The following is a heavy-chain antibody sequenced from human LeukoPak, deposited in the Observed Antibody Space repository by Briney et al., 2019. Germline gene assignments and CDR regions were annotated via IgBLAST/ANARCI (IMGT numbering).Heavy chain of an antibody. D-gene: IGHD3-10*01. CDR3: ARGQHQRMVRGKTGFDY. Sequence: PTETLSLTCTVSSGSISSSNYYWGWIRQPPGKGLEWIGSISYGGSAYYNPSLKSRVTISVDTSKNQFSLKLSSVTAADTAVYYCARGQHQRMVRGKTGFDYWGQGTLVTVSS. V-gene: IGHV4-39*07. CDR1: SGSISSSNYY. CDR2: ISYGGSA. J-gene: IGHJ4*02.